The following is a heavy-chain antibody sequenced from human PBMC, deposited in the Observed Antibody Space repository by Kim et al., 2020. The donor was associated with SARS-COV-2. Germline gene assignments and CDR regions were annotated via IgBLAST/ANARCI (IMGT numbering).Heavy chain of an antibody. J-gene: IGHJ4*02. D-gene: IGHD3-3*01. V-gene: IGHV4-59*01. CDR3: ARTYYDFWSGYLDY. Sequence: NPSPKSRVTISVDTSKNQFSLKLSSVTAADTAVYYCARTYYDFWSGYLDYWGQGTLVTVSS.